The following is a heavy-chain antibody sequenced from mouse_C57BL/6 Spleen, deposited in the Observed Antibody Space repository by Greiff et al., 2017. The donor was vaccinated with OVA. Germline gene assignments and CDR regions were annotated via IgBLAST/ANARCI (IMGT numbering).Heavy chain of an antibody. J-gene: IGHJ4*01. V-gene: IGHV1-82*01. CDR3: ARVDYSKGYYYAMDY. D-gene: IGHD2-5*01. Sequence: VQLQQSGPELVKPGASVKISCKASGYAFSSSWMNWVKQRPGKGLEWIGRIYPGDGDTNYNGKFKGKATLTADKSSSTAYMQLSSLTSEDSAVYFCARVDYSKGYYYAMDYWGQGTSVTASS. CDR1: GYAFSSSW. CDR2: IYPGDGDT.